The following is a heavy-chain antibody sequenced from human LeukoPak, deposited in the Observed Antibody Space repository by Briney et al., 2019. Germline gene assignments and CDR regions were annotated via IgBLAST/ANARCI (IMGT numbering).Heavy chain of an antibody. CDR3: AREETVTPGGY. Sequence: PSETLSLTCAVYGGSFSGYYWGWIRQPPGKGLEWIGEINHSGSTNYNPSLKSRVTISVDTSKNQFSLKLSSVTAADTAVYYCAREETVTPGGYWGQGTLVTVSS. CDR2: INHSGST. V-gene: IGHV4-34*01. D-gene: IGHD4-17*01. J-gene: IGHJ4*02. CDR1: GGSFSGYY.